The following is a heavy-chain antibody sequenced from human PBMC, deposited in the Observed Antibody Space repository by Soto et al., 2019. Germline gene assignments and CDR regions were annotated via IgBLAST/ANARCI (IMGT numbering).Heavy chain of an antibody. CDR2: VSASGLNT. Sequence: PGGSLRLSCAASGFTFSTYAMAWVRQAPGKGLEWVSGVSASGLNTDYADPVKGRFYINPDTSNNQLSLQLNSVTPDDTAVYYCARLIGNSWLDSWGQGTLVTVSS. CDR3: ARLIGNSWLDS. V-gene: IGHV3-23*01. CDR1: GFTFSTYA. J-gene: IGHJ5*01. D-gene: IGHD2-8*01.